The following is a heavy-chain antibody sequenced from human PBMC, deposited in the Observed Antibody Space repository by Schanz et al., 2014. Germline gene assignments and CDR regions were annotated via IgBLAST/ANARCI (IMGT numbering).Heavy chain of an antibody. J-gene: IGHJ4*02. CDR1: GFTFSSYA. Sequence: DVQLLESGGGLVQPGGSLRLSCAASGFTFSSYAMGWVRQAPGKGLEWVSLISDSGDTAYYADSVKGRFTISRDNSRNTLYLQMTSLRAEDTAVYYCARDHTTESYYSAGPPIDYWGQGTLLTVSS. CDR2: ISDSGDTA. CDR3: ARDHTTESYYSAGPPIDY. D-gene: IGHD1-26*01. V-gene: IGHV3-23*01.